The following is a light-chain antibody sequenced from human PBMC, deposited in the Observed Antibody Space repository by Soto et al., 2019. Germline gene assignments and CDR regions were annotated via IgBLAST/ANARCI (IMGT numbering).Light chain of an antibody. CDR2: GAS. CDR1: QSVNNNY. J-gene: IGKJ2*01. CDR3: QQYGSSHHT. Sequence: EIMLTQSPGTLSLSPGERATLSCRASQSVNNNYLAWFQEKPGQAPRLLIYGASSRATGIPDRFSGSGSGTDFTLTISRLEPEDFAVYYCQQYGSSHHTFGQGTKLEIK. V-gene: IGKV3-20*01.